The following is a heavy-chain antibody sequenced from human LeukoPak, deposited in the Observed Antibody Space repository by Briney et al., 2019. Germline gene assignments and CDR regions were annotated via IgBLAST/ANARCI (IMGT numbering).Heavy chain of an antibody. J-gene: IGHJ4*02. CDR1: GFNFNSYW. V-gene: IGHV3-7*01. D-gene: IGHD2/OR15-2a*01. CDR3: AAAPNFYYFDY. Sequence: SGGSLRLSCGASGFNFNSYWMSWVRQAPGKGLEWLANIKEDGSEKCYVDSVKGRFTISRDNSRNLVYLQMNNLGAEDTAVYSCAAAPNFYYFDYWGRGTLVAVSS. CDR2: IKEDGSEK.